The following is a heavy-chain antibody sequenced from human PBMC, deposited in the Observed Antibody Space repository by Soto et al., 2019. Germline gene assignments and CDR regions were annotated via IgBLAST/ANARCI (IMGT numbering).Heavy chain of an antibody. CDR1: GFTFNNYD. J-gene: IGHJ4*02. V-gene: IGHV3-20*04. Sequence: PGGSLRLSCAASGFTFNNYDMGWVRQAPGKGLEWVSGINWNGGDTAYADSVKGRFTLSRDNAKNSLYLQMNSLRAEDTALDYCARVHYNGNYRCFDYWGQGTQVTVSS. CDR2: INWNGGDT. D-gene: IGHD1-1*01. CDR3: ARVHYNGNYRCFDY.